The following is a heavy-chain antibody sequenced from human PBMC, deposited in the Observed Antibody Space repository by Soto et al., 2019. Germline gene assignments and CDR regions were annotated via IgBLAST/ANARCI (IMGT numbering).Heavy chain of an antibody. CDR1: GFSLSTSSVC. CDR3: VHSRLGSSSWPPFEY. V-gene: IGHV2-5*02. J-gene: IGHJ4*02. Sequence: QITLKESGPPLVKPTETLTLTCTVSGFSLSTSSVCVGWIRQPPGQALEWLGFVYWDDDTRYSPSLKSRLTITKDTSKNQVVLRMTNMDPVDTGTYYCVHSRLGSSSWPPFEYWGQGALVTVSS. CDR2: VYWDDDT. D-gene: IGHD6-13*01.